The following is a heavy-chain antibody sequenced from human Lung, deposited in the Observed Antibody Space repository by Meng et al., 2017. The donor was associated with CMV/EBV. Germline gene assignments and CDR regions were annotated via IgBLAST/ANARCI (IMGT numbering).Heavy chain of an antibody. CDR3: TRRADYFDY. CDR1: GFTFSSYD. D-gene: IGHD6-25*01. J-gene: IGHJ4*02. Sequence: GGSLRLSCAASGFTFSSYDMNWVRQAPGKALEWVAVISIDGSSKFYADSMKGRFTISRDNSKNTLFLQVNSLRPEDTAVYYCTRRADYFDYWGPGNRVNGAS. CDR2: ISIDGSSK. V-gene: IGHV3-30*04.